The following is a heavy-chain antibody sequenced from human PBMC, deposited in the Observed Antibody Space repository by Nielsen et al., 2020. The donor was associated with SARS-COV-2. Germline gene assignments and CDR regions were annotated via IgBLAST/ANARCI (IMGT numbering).Heavy chain of an antibody. CDR3: AESAPTHDWLFDY. CDR1: GFTFSSYG. D-gene: IGHD3-9*01. J-gene: IGHJ4*02. CDR2: ISYDGSNK. Sequence: GGSLRLSCAASGFTFSSYGMHWVRQAPGKGLEWVAVISYDGSNKYYADSVKGRFTISRDNSKNTLYLQMNSLRAEDTAVYYCAESAPTHDWLFDYWGQGTLVTVSS. V-gene: IGHV3-30*18.